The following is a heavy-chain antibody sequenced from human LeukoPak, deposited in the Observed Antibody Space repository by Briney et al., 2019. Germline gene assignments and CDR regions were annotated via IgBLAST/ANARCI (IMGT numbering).Heavy chain of an antibody. Sequence: GGSLRLSCAASGFTFNKNWMNWVRQAPGKGLEWVSYISSSGSTIYYADSVKGRFTISRDNAKTSLYLQMNSLRAEDTAVYYCAELGITMIGGVWGKGTTVTISS. D-gene: IGHD3-10*02. V-gene: IGHV3-48*04. CDR3: AELGITMIGGV. J-gene: IGHJ6*04. CDR1: GFTFNKNW. CDR2: ISSSGSTI.